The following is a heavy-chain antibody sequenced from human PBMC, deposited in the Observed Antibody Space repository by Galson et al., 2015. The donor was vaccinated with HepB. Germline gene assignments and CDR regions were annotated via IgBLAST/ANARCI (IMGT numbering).Heavy chain of an antibody. CDR1: GYSFSKCW. Sequence: QSGAEVKKPGESLKISCKASGYSFSKCWVGWVRQMPGKGLEWMGIIFPDDADTRYSPSFQGQVTISADKSINTAYLQWSSLKDSDSAMYYCVKLPGILSDFDRYGMDVWGQGTTVTVSS. J-gene: IGHJ6*02. V-gene: IGHV5-51*03. CDR3: VKLPGILSDFDRYGMDV. D-gene: IGHD2-21*02. CDR2: IFPDDADT.